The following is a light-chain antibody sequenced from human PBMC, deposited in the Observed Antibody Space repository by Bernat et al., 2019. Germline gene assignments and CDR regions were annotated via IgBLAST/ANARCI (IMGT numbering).Light chain of an antibody. Sequence: DIQLTQSPSLLSASVGDRVTITCRASQVIGTYLAWYQQKPRKAPKLLIYGASTLQSGVPSRFSGSGSGTEFTLTLTSLQPEDSATYYCQQVNSFPITIGQRTRLEI. J-gene: IGKJ5*01. V-gene: IGKV1-9*01. CDR1: QVIGTY. CDR3: QQVNSFPIT. CDR2: GAS.